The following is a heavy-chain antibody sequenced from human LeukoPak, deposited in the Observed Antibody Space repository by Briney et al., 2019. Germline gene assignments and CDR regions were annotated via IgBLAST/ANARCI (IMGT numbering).Heavy chain of an antibody. Sequence: PSETLSLTCTVSGGSISSSSYYWGWIRQLPGKGLEWIGSIYYSGSTYYNPSLKSRVTISVDTSKNQFSLKLSSVTAADTAVYYCASNHIVGAPDAFDIWGQGTMVTVSS. CDR3: ASNHIVGAPDAFDI. CDR2: IYYSGST. D-gene: IGHD1-26*01. CDR1: GGSISSSSYY. J-gene: IGHJ3*02. V-gene: IGHV4-39*01.